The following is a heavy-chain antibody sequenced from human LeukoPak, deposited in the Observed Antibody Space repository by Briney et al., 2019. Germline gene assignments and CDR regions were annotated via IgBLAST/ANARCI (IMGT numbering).Heavy chain of an antibody. V-gene: IGHV3-48*04. CDR1: GLTLSTYS. D-gene: IGHD7-27*01. Sequence: GGSLRLSCAASGLTLSTYSMNWVRQAPGKGLEWVSYMSSSSSTIYYADSVKGRFTISRDNAKNSLYLQMNSLRAEDTAVYYCARLLTGDRDAFDIWGQGTMVTVSS. CDR2: MSSSSSTI. CDR3: ARLLTGDRDAFDI. J-gene: IGHJ3*02.